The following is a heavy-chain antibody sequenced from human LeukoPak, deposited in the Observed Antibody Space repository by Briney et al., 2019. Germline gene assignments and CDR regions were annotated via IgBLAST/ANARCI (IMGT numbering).Heavy chain of an antibody. Sequence: ASVTVSCKASGYTFTGYYMHWVRQAPGQGLEWMGWINPNSGGINYAQKFQGRVTMTRDTSISTAYMELSRLRSDDTAVYYCARVVQPKDAFDIWGQGTMVTVSS. D-gene: IGHD2-2*01. J-gene: IGHJ3*02. CDR2: INPNSGGI. CDR3: ARVVQPKDAFDI. V-gene: IGHV1-2*02. CDR1: GYTFTGYY.